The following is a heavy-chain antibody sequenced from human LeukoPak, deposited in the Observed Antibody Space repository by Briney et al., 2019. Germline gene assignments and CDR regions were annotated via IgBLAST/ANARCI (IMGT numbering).Heavy chain of an antibody. CDR1: GFSFSGYA. CDR2: IRRDGSYK. Sequence: GGSLRLSCAASGFSFSGYAMYWVRQAPGKGLEGVAVIRRDGSYKDYADSVKGRFTISRDNHKYTVSLEMNSLRPEDTAVYYCAKDRGYGIDVWGKGPLSPSPQ. V-gene: IGHV3-30*02. CDR3: AKDRGYGIDV. J-gene: IGHJ6*01.